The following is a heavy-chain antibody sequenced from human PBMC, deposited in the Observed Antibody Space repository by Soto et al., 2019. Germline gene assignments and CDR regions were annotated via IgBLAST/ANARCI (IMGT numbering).Heavy chain of an antibody. Sequence: QVQLVQSGAEVKKPGASVKVSCKASGYTFTSYDINWVRQATGQGLEWMGWMNPNNGKTGYAQKFQGRVTMTRKTAMSTAYMGLSSVGSAETAVSYCARQYYDFGCGYNYGMAVWSQGTTVTVSS. J-gene: IGHJ6*02. CDR1: GYTFTSYD. V-gene: IGHV1-8*01. CDR3: ARQYYDFGCGYNYGMAV. CDR2: MNPNNGKT. D-gene: IGHD3-3*01.